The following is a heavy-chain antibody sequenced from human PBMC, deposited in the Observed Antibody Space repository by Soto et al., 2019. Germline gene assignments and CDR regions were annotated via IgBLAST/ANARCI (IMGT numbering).Heavy chain of an antibody. V-gene: IGHV4-39*01. D-gene: IGHD3-10*01. CDR2: IYYSGST. J-gene: IGHJ4*02. CDR3: ARQLASMVRGYGY. Sequence: PSETLSLTCTVSGGSISSSSYYWGWIRQPPGKGLEWIGSIYYSGSTYYNPSLKSRVTISVDTSKNQFSLKLTSVAAADTAVYYCARQLASMVRGYGYWGQGTLVTVSS. CDR1: GGSISSSSYY.